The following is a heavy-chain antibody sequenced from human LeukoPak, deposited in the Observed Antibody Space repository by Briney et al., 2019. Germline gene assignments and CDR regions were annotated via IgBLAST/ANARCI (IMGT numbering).Heavy chain of an antibody. CDR1: GYTFTSYG. J-gene: IGHJ6*02. CDR3: ASSGYPDYYYYGMDV. Sequence: GASVKVSCKASGYTFTSYGISWVRQAPGQGLEWMGWISAYNGKTNYAQKLRGRVTMTTDTSTSTAYMELRSLRSDDTAVYYRASSGYPDYYYYGMDVWGQGTTVTVSS. CDR2: ISAYNGKT. V-gene: IGHV1-18*01. D-gene: IGHD3-22*01.